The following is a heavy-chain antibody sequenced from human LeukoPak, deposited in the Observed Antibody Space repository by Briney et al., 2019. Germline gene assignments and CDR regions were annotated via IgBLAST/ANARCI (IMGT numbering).Heavy chain of an antibody. CDR2: ISYDGSNK. CDR1: GFTFSSYA. J-gene: IGHJ5*02. Sequence: GGSLRLSCAASGFTFSSYAMHWVRQAPGKGLEWVAVISYDGSNKYYADSVKGRFTISRDNSKNTLYLQMNSLRAEDTAVYYCAKASMVISLGESWGQGTLVTVSS. D-gene: IGHD3-16*01. V-gene: IGHV3-30-3*01. CDR3: AKASMVISLGES.